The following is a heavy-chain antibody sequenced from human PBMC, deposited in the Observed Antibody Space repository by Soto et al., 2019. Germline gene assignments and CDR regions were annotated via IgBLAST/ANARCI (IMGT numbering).Heavy chain of an antibody. CDR1: GGSISSYY. D-gene: IGHD1-7*01. V-gene: IGHV4-59*01. CDR2: IYYSGST. J-gene: IGHJ5*02. Sequence: SETLSLTCTVPGGSISSYYWSWIRQPPGKGLEWIGYIYYSGSTNYNPSLKSRVTISVDTSKNQFSLKLSSVTAADTAVYYCARDSWNYGWFDPWGQGTLVTVSS. CDR3: ARDSWNYGWFDP.